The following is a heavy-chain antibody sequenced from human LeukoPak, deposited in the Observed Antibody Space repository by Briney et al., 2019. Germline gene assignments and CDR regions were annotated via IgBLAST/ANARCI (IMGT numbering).Heavy chain of an antibody. CDR3: AREGLWVGLDSGKTRQAYWES. J-gene: IGHJ3*01. V-gene: IGHV3-7*04. CDR1: GFTFSNYW. CDR2: IKEDGSEK. D-gene: IGHD2-21*01. Sequence: GGSLRLSCAASGFTFSNYWMSWVRQAPGKGLKWVANIKEDGSEKYYADSVKGRFTISRDNAKDSLNLQMNSLRAEDTAVYYCAREGLWVGLDSGKTRQAYWESWGQGTMVTVSS.